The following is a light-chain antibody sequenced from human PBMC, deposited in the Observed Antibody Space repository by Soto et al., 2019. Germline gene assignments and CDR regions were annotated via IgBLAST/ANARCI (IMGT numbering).Light chain of an antibody. CDR3: TSYTSSSNYV. J-gene: IGLJ1*01. Sequence: QSALTQPASVSGSPGQSITISCTGTSSDVGGYNYVSWYQQNPGKAPKLMIYEVSNRTSGVSNRFSGSKSGNTASLTISGLQAEDEADYYCTSYTSSSNYVVGTGTKVTVL. V-gene: IGLV2-14*01. CDR1: SSDVGGYNY. CDR2: EVS.